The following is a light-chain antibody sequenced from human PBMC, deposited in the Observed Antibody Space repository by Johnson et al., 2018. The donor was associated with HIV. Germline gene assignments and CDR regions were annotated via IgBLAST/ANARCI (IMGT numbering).Light chain of an antibody. CDR3: GIWDASLSPLYV. V-gene: IGLV1-51*02. J-gene: IGLJ1*01. Sequence: QSVLTQPPSVSAAPGQKVTISCSGSSSNIGNNYVSWYQQLPGTAPKLLIYENNKRPSGIPDRFSGSKSGATATLGITGLQTGDEADSYCGIWDASLSPLYVFGSGTTITVL. CDR2: ENN. CDR1: SSNIGNNY.